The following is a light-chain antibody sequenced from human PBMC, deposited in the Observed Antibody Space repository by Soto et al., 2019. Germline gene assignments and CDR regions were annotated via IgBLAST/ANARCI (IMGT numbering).Light chain of an antibody. CDR1: QAIRTA. J-gene: IGKJ1*01. V-gene: IGKV1-6*01. Sequence: AIQLTQSPSSLFASVGDRVTITCRASQAIRTALGWYQQKPGKAPKLLIYAASTLQGGVPPRFSGSGSGTDFTLTISSLQPEDFATYYCLLDFSYFWAFGQGTKVE. CDR3: LLDFSYFWA. CDR2: AAS.